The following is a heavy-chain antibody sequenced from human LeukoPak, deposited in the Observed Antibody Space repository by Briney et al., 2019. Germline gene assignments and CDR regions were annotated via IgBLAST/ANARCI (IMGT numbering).Heavy chain of an antibody. CDR3: ARDRNWNRGYYGMDV. J-gene: IGHJ6*02. Sequence: ASVKVSSTASGYTFTAYYMHWVRQAAGHGREGLGIINPSGGSTSYAQRFQGRVTMTRDTSTSTVYMELSSLRSEDTAVYYCARDRNWNRGYYGMDVWGQGTTVTVSS. CDR2: INPSGGST. CDR1: GYTFTAYY. D-gene: IGHD1-20*01. V-gene: IGHV1-46*01.